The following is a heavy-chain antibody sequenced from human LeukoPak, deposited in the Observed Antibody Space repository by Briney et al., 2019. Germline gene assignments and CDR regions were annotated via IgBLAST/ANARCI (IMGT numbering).Heavy chain of an antibody. CDR1: GYTFTSYW. CDR3: ARRGFGELTANDY. Sequence: GESLKISCKGSGYTFTSYWIGWVRQMPGKGLEWMGIIYPGDSDTRFSPSFQGQVTISADKSISTAYLQWSSLKASDTAMYYCARRGFGELTANDYWGQGTLVTVSS. V-gene: IGHV5-51*01. D-gene: IGHD3-10*01. CDR2: IYPGDSDT. J-gene: IGHJ4*02.